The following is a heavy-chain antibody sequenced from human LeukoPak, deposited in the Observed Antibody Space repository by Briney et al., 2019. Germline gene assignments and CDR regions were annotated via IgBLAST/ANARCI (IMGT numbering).Heavy chain of an antibody. CDR1: GYTFTGYY. CDR2: INPNSGGT. V-gene: IGHV1-2*02. D-gene: IGHD3-16*01. Sequence: ASVKVSCKASGYTFTGYYMHWVRQAPGQGLEWMGWINPNSGGTNYAQKFQGRVTMTRDTSISTAYMELSRLRSDDTAVYYCARDRSYDYVWGSYGFYYYGMYVWGQGTTVTVSS. J-gene: IGHJ6*02. CDR3: ARDRSYDYVWGSYGFYYYGMYV.